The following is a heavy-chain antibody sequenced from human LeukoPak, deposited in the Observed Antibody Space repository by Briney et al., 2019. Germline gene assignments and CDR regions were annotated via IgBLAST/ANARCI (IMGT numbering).Heavy chain of an antibody. V-gene: IGHV4-59*01. CDR3: ASDCGGDCFTHDAFDI. CDR1: GGSISSYY. Sequence: KPSETLSLTCTVSGGSISSYYWSWIRQPPGKGLEWIGYIYYSGSTNYNPSLKSRVTISVDTSKNQFSLKLSSVTAADTAVYYCASDCGGDCFTHDAFDIWGQGTMVTVSP. CDR2: IYYSGST. D-gene: IGHD2-21*02. J-gene: IGHJ3*02.